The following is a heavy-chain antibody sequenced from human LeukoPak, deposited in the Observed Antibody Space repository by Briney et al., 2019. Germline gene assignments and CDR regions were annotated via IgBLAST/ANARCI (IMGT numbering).Heavy chain of an antibody. CDR3: AIPTGYSSSWGTFDI. J-gene: IGHJ3*02. V-gene: IGHV3-20*01. CDR2: INWSGGST. Sequence: PGGSLRLSCAASGFTFSSYWMSWVRQAPGKGLEWVSGINWSGGSTGYADSVKGRFTISRDNAKNSLYLQMNSLRAEDTAFYHCAIPTGYSSSWGTFDIWAKGQWSPSLQ. CDR1: GFTFSSYW. D-gene: IGHD6-13*01.